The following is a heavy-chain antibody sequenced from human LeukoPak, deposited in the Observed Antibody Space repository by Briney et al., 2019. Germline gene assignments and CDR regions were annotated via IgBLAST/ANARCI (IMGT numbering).Heavy chain of an antibody. CDR2: ISSSGSTI. CDR1: GFTFRSYE. Sequence: GGSLRLSCAASGFTFRSYEMNWVRQAPGKGLEWVSYISSSGSTIVYADSVKGRFTISRDNAKNSLYLQMNSLRAEDTAVYYCARDSSGSYPYWGQGTLVTVSS. D-gene: IGHD1-26*01. V-gene: IGHV3-48*03. CDR3: ARDSSGSYPY. J-gene: IGHJ4*02.